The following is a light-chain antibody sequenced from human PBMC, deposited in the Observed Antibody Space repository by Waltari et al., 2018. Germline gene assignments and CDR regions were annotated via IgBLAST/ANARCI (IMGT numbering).Light chain of an antibody. V-gene: IGLV8-61*01. CDR3: LMYMGSGIWV. J-gene: IGLJ3*02. CDR1: SGSVSPTSY. Sequence: QTVVTQEPSLSVSPGGTVTLTCALSSGSVSPTSYPSWYQQTPGLAPRTLVYKADTRSSGVPDRFSGSVVGNKAALTITGAQAVYESDYYCLMYMGSGIWVFGGGTKLTVL. CDR2: KAD.